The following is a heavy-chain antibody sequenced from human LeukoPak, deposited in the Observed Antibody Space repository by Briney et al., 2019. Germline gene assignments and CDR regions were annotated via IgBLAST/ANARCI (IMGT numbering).Heavy chain of an antibody. CDR2: FDPEDGET. J-gene: IGHJ5*02. V-gene: IGHV1-24*01. CDR1: GYTLTELS. Sequence: ASVKVSCKVSGYTLTELSIYWVRQAPGKGLEWMGGFDPEDGETVYAQKFQGRVTMTEDTSTDTAYMELSSLRSEDTAVYYCASTTFSWFDPWGQGTLVTVSS. D-gene: IGHD1-1*01. CDR3: ASTTFSWFDP.